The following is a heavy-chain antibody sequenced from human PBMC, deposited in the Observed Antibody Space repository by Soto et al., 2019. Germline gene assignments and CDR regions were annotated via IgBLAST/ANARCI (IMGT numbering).Heavy chain of an antibody. J-gene: IGHJ5*02. CDR1: GGSFSGYY. Sequence: QVQLQQWGAGLLKPSETLSLTCAVYGGSFSGYYWSWIRQPPGKGLEWIGEINHSGSTNYNPSLKSRDTRPVHAPKSQFSLQLSSVTAADTGVYSCVYPLLGPVGRVWFDPWGQGTLVTVSS. CDR2: INHSGST. D-gene: IGHD2-2*01. V-gene: IGHV4-34*01. CDR3: VYPLLGPVGRVWFDP.